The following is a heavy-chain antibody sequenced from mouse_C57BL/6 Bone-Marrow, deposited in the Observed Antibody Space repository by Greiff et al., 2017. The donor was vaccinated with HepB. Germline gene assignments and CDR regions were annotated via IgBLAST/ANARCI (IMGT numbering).Heavy chain of an antibody. CDR1: GFTFSSYA. CDR2: ISSGGDYI. V-gene: IGHV5-9-1*02. D-gene: IGHD2-3*01. CDR3: TRGDGYLDY. Sequence: EVMLVESGEGLVKPGGSLKLSCAASGFTFSSYAMSWVRQTPEKRLEWVAYISSGGDYIYYADTVKGLFTISRDNARNTLYLQMSSLKADDTAMYYCTRGDGYLDYWGQGTTLTVSS. J-gene: IGHJ2*01.